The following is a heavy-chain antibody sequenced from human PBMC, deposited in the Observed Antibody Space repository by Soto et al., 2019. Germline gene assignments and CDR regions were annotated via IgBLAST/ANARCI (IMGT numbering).Heavy chain of an antibody. Sequence: SETLSLTCTASGGSISSYYWGWIRQPAGKGLEWIGRIYTSGSTNYNPSLKSRVTMSVDTSKNQFSLKLSSGTAADTAVYYCARGSYDFWGGYLYYFDYWGQGTLVTVSS. CDR1: GGSISSYY. CDR3: ARGSYDFWGGYLYYFDY. D-gene: IGHD3-3*01. V-gene: IGHV4-4*07. J-gene: IGHJ4*02. CDR2: IYTSGST.